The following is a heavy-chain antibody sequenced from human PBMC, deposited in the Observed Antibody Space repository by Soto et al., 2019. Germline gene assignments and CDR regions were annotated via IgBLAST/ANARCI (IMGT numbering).Heavy chain of an antibody. CDR2: IYWDDDK. V-gene: IGHV2-5*02. CDR3: AHSQYSSGWAYYYYGMDV. J-gene: IGHJ6*02. Sequence: QITLKESGPTLVKPTQTLTLTCTFSGFSLSTSGVGVGWIRQPPGKALEWLALIYWDDDKRYSPSLKSRLTITKDTAKNQVVLTMTNMDPVDTATYYCAHSQYSSGWAYYYYGMDVWGQGTTVTVSS. D-gene: IGHD6-19*01. CDR1: GFSLSTSGVG.